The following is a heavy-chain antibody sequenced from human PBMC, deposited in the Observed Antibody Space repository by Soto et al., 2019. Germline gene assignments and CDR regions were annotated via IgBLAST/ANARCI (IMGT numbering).Heavy chain of an antibody. CDR1: GGSISSYSYF. CDR3: ARARDYHGSIDY. CDR2: IYYSGST. Sequence: SETLSLTCTVSGGSISSYSYFWGWIRQPPGQGLEWIASIYYSGSTYYNPSLKSRVTISVDTSTDQFSLKLSSVTAADTAVYYCARARDYHGSIDYWGQGTLVT. J-gene: IGHJ4*02. V-gene: IGHV4-39*01. D-gene: IGHD3-10*01.